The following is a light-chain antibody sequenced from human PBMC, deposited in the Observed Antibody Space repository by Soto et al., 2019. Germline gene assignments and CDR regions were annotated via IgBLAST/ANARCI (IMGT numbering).Light chain of an antibody. CDR2: GAS. J-gene: IGKJ1*01. CDR3: QQYVSSPRT. Sequence: EIVLTQSPGTLSWSPGERATLSCRASQSVGSSYLAWYQQKPGQAPRLLIYGASSRATGIPDRFSGSGSGTNFTLTISRLEPEDFALYYCQQYVSSPRTFGQGTKVDI. CDR1: QSVGSSY. V-gene: IGKV3-20*01.